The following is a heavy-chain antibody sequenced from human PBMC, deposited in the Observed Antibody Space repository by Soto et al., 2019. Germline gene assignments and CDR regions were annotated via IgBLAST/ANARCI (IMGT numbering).Heavy chain of an antibody. J-gene: IGHJ6*02. Sequence: QVQLVQSGAEVMKPGSSVKVSCKASGGTFSSYAISWVRQAPGQGLEWMGGIIPIFGRTNYEQKFAGRGTMTADESTKTAYMALSSLRAEDTAVHYCAGPPEGGRRRKELVLVPDAVGYYYYGMDVWGQGTTVTVSS. CDR1: GGTFSSYA. D-gene: IGHD3-3*02. CDR3: AGPPEGGRRRKELVLVPDAVGYYYYGMDV. CDR2: IIPIFGRT. V-gene: IGHV1-69*12.